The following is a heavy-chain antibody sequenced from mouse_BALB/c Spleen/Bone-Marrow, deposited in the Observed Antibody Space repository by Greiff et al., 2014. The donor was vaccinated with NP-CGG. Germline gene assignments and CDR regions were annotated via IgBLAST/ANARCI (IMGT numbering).Heavy chain of an antibody. D-gene: IGHD1-1*01. J-gene: IGHJ4*01. CDR1: GFTFSSYY. Sequence: EVNLVESGGGLVKLGGSLKLSCAASGFTFSSYYMSWVRQTPEKRLELVAAITSNGGSTYYPDTVKGRFTISRDNAKNTLYLQMSSLKSEDTALYYCARNGSSYAMDYWGQGTLVTVSS. CDR3: ARNGSSYAMDY. V-gene: IGHV5-6-2*01. CDR2: ITSNGGST.